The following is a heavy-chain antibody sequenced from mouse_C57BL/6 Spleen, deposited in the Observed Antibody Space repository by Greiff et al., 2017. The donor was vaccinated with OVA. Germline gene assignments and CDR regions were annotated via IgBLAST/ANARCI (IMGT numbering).Heavy chain of an antibody. CDR2: IWWDDDK. CDR3: ARIARGKNYDYYGSSSAWFAD. J-gene: IGHJ3*01. Sequence: QVTLKVSGPGILQPSQTLSLTCSFSGFSLSTFGMGVGWIRQPSGKGLEWLAHIWWDDDKYYNPALKSRLTISKDTSKNQVFLKIANVDTADTATYYCARIARGKNYDYYGSSSAWFADWGQGTLVTVSA. D-gene: IGHD1-1*01. CDR1: GFSLSTFGMG. V-gene: IGHV8-8*01.